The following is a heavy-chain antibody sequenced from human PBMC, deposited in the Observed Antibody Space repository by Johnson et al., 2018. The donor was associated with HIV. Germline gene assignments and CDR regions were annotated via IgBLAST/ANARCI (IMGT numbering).Heavy chain of an antibody. CDR3: ARDRRARLPLYAFDI. V-gene: IGHV3-7*01. D-gene: IGHD6-6*01. J-gene: IGHJ3*02. CDR1: SYW. CDR2: IKQDGNEK. Sequence: SYWMSWVRQAPGKGLEWVANIKQDGNEKYYVDSVKGRFTISRDNAKNSLYLQMNSLRAEDTAVYYCARDRRARLPLYAFDIWGQGTMVTVSS.